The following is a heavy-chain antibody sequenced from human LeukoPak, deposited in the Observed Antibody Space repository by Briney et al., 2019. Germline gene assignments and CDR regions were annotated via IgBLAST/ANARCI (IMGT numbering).Heavy chain of an antibody. V-gene: IGHV1-46*01. CDR2: INPSNGDT. J-gene: IGHJ4*02. CDR3: ARESDVGKDFDC. D-gene: IGHD1-1*01. CDR1: GYTFTYHY. Sequence: ASVKVSCKASGYTFTYHYIHLVRQAPGQGLEWMAIINPSNGDTNYAQRFQGRVTMTRDTSTSTVYMELSSLDSEDTAVYYCARESDVGKDFDCWGQGTLVTVSS.